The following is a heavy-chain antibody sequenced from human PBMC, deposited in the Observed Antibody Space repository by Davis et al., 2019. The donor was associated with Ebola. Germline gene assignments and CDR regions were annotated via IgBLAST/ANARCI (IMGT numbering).Heavy chain of an antibody. D-gene: IGHD3-10*01. CDR1: GGSFSGYY. CDR3: ARGGVRVRYYYYGMDV. CDR2: INHSGDT. V-gene: IGHV4-34*01. J-gene: IGHJ6*02. Sequence: SETLSLICAVYGGSFSGYYWSWIRQPPGKGLEWIGEINHSGDTDYNPSLKTRVTISVDPARNQISLKLSSVTAADTAVYYCARGGVRVRYYYYGMDVWGQGTTVTVSS.